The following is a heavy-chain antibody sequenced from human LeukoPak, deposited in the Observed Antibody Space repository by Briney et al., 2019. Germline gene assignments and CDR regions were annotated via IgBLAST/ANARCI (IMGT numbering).Heavy chain of an antibody. CDR2: ISSTSGYI. CDR3: ARENGDYADAFDI. Sequence: GGSLRLSYAASGFTFTNYRMTWVRQAPGKGLEWVSSISSTSGYIFYADSVQGRFTISRDNAKSSLYLQMNSLRAEDTAVYYCARENGDYADAFDIWGQGTMVTVSS. D-gene: IGHD4-17*01. V-gene: IGHV3-21*01. CDR1: GFTFTNYR. J-gene: IGHJ3*02.